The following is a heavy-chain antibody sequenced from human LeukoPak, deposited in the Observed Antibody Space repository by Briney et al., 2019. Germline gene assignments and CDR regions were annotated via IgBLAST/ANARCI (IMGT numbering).Heavy chain of an antibody. CDR3: AREIMVRGLEY. CDR1: GFTFSSYE. J-gene: IGHJ4*02. V-gene: IGHV3-48*03. CDR2: ISSSGSTI. Sequence: GGSLRLSCAASGFTFSSYEMNWVRQAPGQGLEWVSYISSSGSTIYYADSAKGRFTISRDNDKNSLFLQMDDLRAEDTAVYYCAREIMVRGLEYWGQGTLVTVSS. D-gene: IGHD5-18*01.